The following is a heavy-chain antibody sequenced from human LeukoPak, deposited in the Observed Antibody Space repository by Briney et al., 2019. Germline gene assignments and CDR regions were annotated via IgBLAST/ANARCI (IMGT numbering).Heavy chain of an antibody. J-gene: IGHJ6*03. CDR3: ARSYYGSGSPPMTLYYYYMDV. Sequence: GGSLRLSCAASGFTFSSYSMNWVRQAPGKGLEWVSSISSSSSYIYYADSVKGRFTISRDNSKNTLYLQMNSLRAEDTAVYYCARSYYGSGSPPMTLYYYYMDVWGKGTTVTISS. D-gene: IGHD3-10*01. CDR1: GFTFSSYS. V-gene: IGHV3-21*04. CDR2: ISSSSSYI.